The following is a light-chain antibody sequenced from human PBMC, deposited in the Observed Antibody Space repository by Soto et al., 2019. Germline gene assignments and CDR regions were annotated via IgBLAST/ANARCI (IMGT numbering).Light chain of an antibody. V-gene: IGKV3-11*01. Sequence: EIVLTQSPPTLSLSPGERATLSCRASQSFDSYLAWYQQKPGQAPRLLIFDAFNRATGIPARFSGSGSGTDFTLTISSLEPEDFAVYYCQQHSNGLTFGGGTKVEIK. CDR1: QSFDSY. J-gene: IGKJ4*01. CDR2: DAF. CDR3: QQHSNGLT.